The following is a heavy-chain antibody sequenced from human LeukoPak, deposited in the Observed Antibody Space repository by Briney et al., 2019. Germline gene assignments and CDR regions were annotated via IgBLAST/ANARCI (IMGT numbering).Heavy chain of an antibody. CDR2: MNPNSGNT. J-gene: IGHJ3*02. CDR3: ARGSPLRVSDAFDI. CDR1: GYTFTGYY. V-gene: IGHV1-8*03. Sequence: ASVKVSCKASGYTFTGYYMHWVRQATGQGLEWMGWMNPNSGNTGYAQKFQGRVTITRNTSISTAYMELSSLRSEDTAVYYCARGSPLRVSDAFDIWGQGTMVTVSS.